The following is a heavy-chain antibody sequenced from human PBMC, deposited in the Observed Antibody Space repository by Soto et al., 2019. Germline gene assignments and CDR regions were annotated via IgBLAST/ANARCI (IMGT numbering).Heavy chain of an antibody. D-gene: IGHD2-15*01. CDR3: ARDSDYCTGGSCYGNFDF. Sequence: QVQLQESGPGLVKPSQTLSLTCTVSGGSISSGTYYWTWVRQRPGEGLEWIGFISHSGRTYYNPSLKSRAAISADTSENLFSLMLSSVTAADTAVYFCARDSDYCTGGSCYGNFDFWGQGTLVTVSS. V-gene: IGHV4-31*03. CDR2: ISHSGRT. CDR1: GGSISSGTYY. J-gene: IGHJ4*02.